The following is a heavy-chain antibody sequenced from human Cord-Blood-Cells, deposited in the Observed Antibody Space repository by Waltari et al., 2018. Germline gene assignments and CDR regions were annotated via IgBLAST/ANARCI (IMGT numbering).Heavy chain of an antibody. CDR1: GFTFSSYS. CDR2: ISSSSSYI. Sequence: EVQLVESGGGLVKPGGSLRLSCAASGFTFSSYSMNWVRQAPGKGLEWVSSISSSSSYIYYSDSVKGRFTISRDNAKNSLYLQMNSLRAEDTAVYYCASSQYYDFWSGYCTSPKYFQHWGQGTLITVSS. J-gene: IGHJ1*01. CDR3: ASSQYYDFWSGYCTSPKYFQH. V-gene: IGHV3-21*01. D-gene: IGHD3-3*01.